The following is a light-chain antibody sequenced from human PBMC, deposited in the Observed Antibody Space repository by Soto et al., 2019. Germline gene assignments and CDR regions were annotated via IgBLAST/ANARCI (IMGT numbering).Light chain of an antibody. CDR2: DAS. CDR3: QQRSKWRT. CDR1: QSVSGY. V-gene: IGKV3-11*01. J-gene: IGKJ1*01. Sequence: EIVMTQSPAAQAVSPGERATLSCRASQSVSGYLAWYQQKPGQAPRLLIYDASKRATGIPARFSGSGFGTDFTLTISSLEPEDFAVYYCQQRSKWRTFGQGTKGDIK.